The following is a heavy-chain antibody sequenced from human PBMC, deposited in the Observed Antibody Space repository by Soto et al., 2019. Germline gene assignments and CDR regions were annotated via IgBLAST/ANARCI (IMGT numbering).Heavy chain of an antibody. CDR1: GYSFTDYY. J-gene: IGHJ5*02. CDR3: ARVGPTGWFDP. CDR2: INTKTGGT. V-gene: IGHV1-2*02. Sequence: QVHLVQSGAEVKKPGASVKVSCKASGYSFTDYYMHWVRQAPGQGLEWMGWINTKTGGTNYAQRVQGRVNMTGDTSINTAYMELRRLRSDEKDVYYCARVGPTGWFDPWGQGTVVTVSS.